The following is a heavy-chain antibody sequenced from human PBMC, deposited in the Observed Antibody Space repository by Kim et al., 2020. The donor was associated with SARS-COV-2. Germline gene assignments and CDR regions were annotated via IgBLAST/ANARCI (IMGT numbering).Heavy chain of an antibody. CDR2: INADNGNT. J-gene: IGHJ6*02. CDR1: GYTFTSYA. V-gene: IGHV1-3*01. D-gene: IGHD3-10*01. Sequence: ASVTVSCKASGYTFTSYAMHWVRQAPGQRLEWMGWINADNGNTKYSQKFQGRVTITRDTSASTAYMELSSLRSEDTAVYYCAREDLLWFGESATYYHYGMDVWGQGTTVTASS. CDR3: AREDLLWFGESATYYHYGMDV.